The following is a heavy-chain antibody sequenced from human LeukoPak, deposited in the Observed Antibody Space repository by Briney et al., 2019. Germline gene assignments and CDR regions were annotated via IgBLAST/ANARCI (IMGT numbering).Heavy chain of an antibody. D-gene: IGHD4-17*01. CDR3: ARHASDDYGDYGHDY. CDR2: IYYSGST. V-gene: IGHV4-59*08. Sequence: SETLSLTCAVYGGSFSGYYWSWIRQPPGKGLEWIGYIYYSGSTNYNPPLKSRVTISVDTSKNQFSLKLSSVTAADTAVYYCARHASDDYGDYGHDYWGQGTLVTVSS. CDR1: GGSFSGYY. J-gene: IGHJ4*02.